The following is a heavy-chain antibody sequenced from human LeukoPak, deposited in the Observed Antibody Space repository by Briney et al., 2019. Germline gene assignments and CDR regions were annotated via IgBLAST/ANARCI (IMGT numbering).Heavy chain of an antibody. Sequence: GGSLRLSCAVSGVTFRSYGMHWVRQAPGKGLEWVALISYDGNDKLYGDSVRGRFTISRDNSKSTLYLQMNSLRAEDTAVYYWTTKVTRGNSGDDYDDWGQGTLVTVSS. CDR3: TTKVTRGNSGDDYDD. V-gene: IGHV3-30*03. J-gene: IGHJ4*02. D-gene: IGHD5-12*01. CDR1: GVTFRSYG. CDR2: ISYDGNDK.